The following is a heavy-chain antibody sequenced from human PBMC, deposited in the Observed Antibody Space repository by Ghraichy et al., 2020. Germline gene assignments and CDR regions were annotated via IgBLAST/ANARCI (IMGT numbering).Heavy chain of an antibody. CDR3: ARGAWELDLSFVFDP. V-gene: IGHV4-34*01. D-gene: IGHD1-26*01. J-gene: IGHJ5*02. Sequence: SETLSLTCAVYGGSFSGYYWSWIRQPPGKGLEWIGEINHSESTNYNPSLKSRVTISVDTSKNQFSLKLSSVTAADTAVYYCARGAWELDLSFVFDPWGQGTLVTVSS. CDR1: GGSFSGYY. CDR2: INHSEST.